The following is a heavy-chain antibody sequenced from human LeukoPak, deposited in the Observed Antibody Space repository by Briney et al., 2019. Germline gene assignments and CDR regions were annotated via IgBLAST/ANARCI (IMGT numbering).Heavy chain of an antibody. CDR3: ARNVPRAAAGTGSSGAAH. D-gene: IGHD6-13*01. V-gene: IGHV1-69*06. CDR1: GGTFSSYA. J-gene: IGHJ4*01. CDR2: IIPIFGTA. Sequence: SVKVSCKASGGTFSSYAISWVRQAPGQGLEWMGRIIPIFGTANYAQKFQGRVTITADKSTSTAYVELSSLRSEDTAVYYCARNVPRAAAGTGSSGAAHWGQGTLVTVSS.